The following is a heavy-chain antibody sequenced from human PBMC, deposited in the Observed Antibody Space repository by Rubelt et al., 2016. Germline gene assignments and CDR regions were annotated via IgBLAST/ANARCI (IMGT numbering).Heavy chain of an antibody. CDR1: GGSFSGYY. V-gene: IGHV4-34*01. CDR3: ARGNGSPPLDY. J-gene: IGHJ4*02. Sequence: QVQLQQWGAGLLKPSETLSLTCAVYGGSFSGYYWSWIRQPPGKGLEWIGEINRSGSTNYNPSLKSRVTISVDTSKNQFSLKLSSVTAADTAVYYCARGNGSPPLDYWGQGTLVTVSS. CDR2: INRSGST. D-gene: IGHD6-13*01.